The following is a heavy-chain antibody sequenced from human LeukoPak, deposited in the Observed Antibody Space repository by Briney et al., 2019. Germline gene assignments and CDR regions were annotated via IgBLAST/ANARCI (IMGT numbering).Heavy chain of an antibody. J-gene: IGHJ4*02. CDR3: ARVGAAAGT. CDR2: IYYSGST. D-gene: IGHD6-13*01. CDR1: GGSNRSYY. Sequence: SETLSLPCTVSGGSNRSYYWRWIRQPPAKGLEWIGYIYYSGSTNYNPSLKSRVTISVDTSKNQFSLKLSSVTAADTAVYYCARVGAAAGTWGQGTLVTVSS. V-gene: IGHV4-59*01.